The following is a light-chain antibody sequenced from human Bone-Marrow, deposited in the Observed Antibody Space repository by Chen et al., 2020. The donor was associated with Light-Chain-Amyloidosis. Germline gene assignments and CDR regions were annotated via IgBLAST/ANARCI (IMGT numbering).Light chain of an antibody. CDR1: SSDVGGYNH. Sequence: QAHLTQPASAAGSPGKANTISCTGTSSDVGGYNHVSWYQQHPDKAPKLLIYEVTNRPSWVPVRFSGSKSDNTASLTISGLQTEDEADYFCSSYTITNTLVFGSGTRVTVL. V-gene: IGLV2-14*01. CDR3: SSYTITNTLV. J-gene: IGLJ1*01. CDR2: EVT.